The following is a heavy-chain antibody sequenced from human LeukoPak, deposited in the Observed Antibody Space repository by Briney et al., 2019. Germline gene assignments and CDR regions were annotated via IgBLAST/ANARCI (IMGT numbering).Heavy chain of an antibody. J-gene: IGHJ5*02. V-gene: IGHV4-4*07. D-gene: IGHD3-3*01. CDR2: IYTSGST. Sequence: PSETLSLTCTVSGGSISSYYWSWIRQPAGKGLEWIGRIYTSGSTNYNPSLKSRVTMSVDTSKNQFSLKLSSVTAADTAVYYCAREGFWSGSRWFDPWGQGTLVTVSS. CDR3: AREGFWSGSRWFDP. CDR1: GGSISSYY.